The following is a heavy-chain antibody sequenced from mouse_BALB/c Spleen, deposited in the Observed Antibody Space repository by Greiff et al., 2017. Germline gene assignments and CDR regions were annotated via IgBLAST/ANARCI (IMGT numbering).Heavy chain of an antibody. CDR1: GFAFSSYD. Sequence: EVKLMESGGGLVKPGGSLKLSCAASGFAFSSYDMSWVRQTPEKRLEWVAYISSGSSTIYYADTVKGRFTISRDNPKNTLFLQMTSLRSEDTAMYYCARELLRLYYFDYWGQGTTLTVSS. V-gene: IGHV5-12-1*01. CDR2: ISSGSSTI. J-gene: IGHJ2*01. CDR3: ARELLRLYYFDY. D-gene: IGHD1-2*01.